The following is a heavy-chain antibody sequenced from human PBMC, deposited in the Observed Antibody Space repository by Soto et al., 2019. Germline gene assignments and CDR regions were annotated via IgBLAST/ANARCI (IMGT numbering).Heavy chain of an antibody. Sequence: SVKVSCKASGGTFSSYAISWVRQAPGQGLEWMGGIIPIFGTANYAQKFQGRVTITADKSTSTAYMELSSLRSEDTAVYYCARDRDYGGNPFYCYYGMDVWGQGTTVTVSS. V-gene: IGHV1-69*06. J-gene: IGHJ6*02. CDR1: GGTFSSYA. D-gene: IGHD4-17*01. CDR3: ARDRDYGGNPFYCYYGMDV. CDR2: IIPIFGTA.